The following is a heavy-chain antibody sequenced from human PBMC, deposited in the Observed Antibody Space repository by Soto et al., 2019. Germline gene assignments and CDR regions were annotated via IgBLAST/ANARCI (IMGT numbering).Heavy chain of an antibody. CDR1: GYTFSSYG. CDR2: ISAYNGNT. D-gene: IGHD5-12*01. Sequence: GASVKVSCKASGYTFSSYGTSWVRQAPGQGLEWMGWISAYNGNTNYAQKLQGRVTMRTDTSTSTAYMELRSLRSDDTAVYYCARESGYDSSTNYWGQGTLVTVSS. J-gene: IGHJ4*02. V-gene: IGHV1-18*01. CDR3: ARESGYDSSTNY.